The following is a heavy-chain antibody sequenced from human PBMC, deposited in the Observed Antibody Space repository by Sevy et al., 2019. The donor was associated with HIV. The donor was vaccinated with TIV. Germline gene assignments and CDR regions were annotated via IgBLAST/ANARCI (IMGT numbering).Heavy chain of an antibody. CDR2: ISYEGSNE. J-gene: IGHJ4*02. V-gene: IGHV3-30*04. CDR1: TFTFGHYA. D-gene: IGHD5-18*01. Sequence: GGSLRLSCAASTFTFGHYAMHWVRQAPGKGLQWVAGISYEGSNEYYTDSVKGRFTISRDNSKNTLNLEMNNLRVEDTALYSCARDWRTPPTAILYYLDFWGQGIPVPVSS. CDR3: ARDWRTPPTAILYYLDF.